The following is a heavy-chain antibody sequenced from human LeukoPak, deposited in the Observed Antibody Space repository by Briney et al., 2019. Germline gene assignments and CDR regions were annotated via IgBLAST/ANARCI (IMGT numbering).Heavy chain of an antibody. J-gene: IGHJ6*03. D-gene: IGHD5-12*01. CDR1: GYIFTNQW. V-gene: IGHV5-51*01. CDR2: IYPGDSDT. CDR3: ARRGRAYSGSYMDV. Sequence: GESLKISCKGSGYIFTNQWIGWVRQMPGKGLELMGIIYPGDSDTRYSPSFQGQVTISADKSISTAYLHWSSLKASDTAMYYCARRGRAYSGSYMDVWGEGTTVTVSS.